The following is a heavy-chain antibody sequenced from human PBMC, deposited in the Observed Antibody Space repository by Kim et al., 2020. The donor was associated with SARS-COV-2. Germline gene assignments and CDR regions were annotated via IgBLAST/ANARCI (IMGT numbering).Heavy chain of an antibody. CDR2: ITWNSATI. Sequence: LSLTCAASGFTFGDYTMHWVRQAPGKGLEWVSSITWNSATIGHADSVRGRFTISRDNAKKSLYLQMNSLKPEDTALYYCVKDAGGSYSFDYWGRGTLVTVSS. D-gene: IGHD6-6*01. J-gene: IGHJ4*02. CDR1: GFTFGDYT. CDR3: VKDAGGSYSFDY. V-gene: IGHV3-9*01.